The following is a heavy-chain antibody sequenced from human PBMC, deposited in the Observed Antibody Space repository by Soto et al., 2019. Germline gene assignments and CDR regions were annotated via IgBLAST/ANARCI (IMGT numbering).Heavy chain of an antibody. Sequence: ASVKVSCKASGYTFTGYYMHWVRQAPGQGLEWMGWTNPNSGGTNYAQKFQGWVTMTRDTSISTAYMELSRLRSDDTAVYYCARDRGYCSSTSCSRNNDAFDIWGQGTMVTVSS. V-gene: IGHV1-2*04. CDR2: TNPNSGGT. CDR1: GYTFTGYY. J-gene: IGHJ3*02. CDR3: ARDRGYCSSTSCSRNNDAFDI. D-gene: IGHD2-2*01.